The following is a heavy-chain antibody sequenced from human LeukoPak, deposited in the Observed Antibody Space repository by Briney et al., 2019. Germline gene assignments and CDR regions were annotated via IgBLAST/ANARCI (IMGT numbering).Heavy chain of an antibody. CDR2: TYYRSKWYN. J-gene: IGHJ4*02. D-gene: IGHD3-10*01. CDR1: GDSVSSNSAA. Sequence: SQTLSLTCAISGDSVSSNSAAWYWIRLSPSRGLGWLGRTYYRSKWYNDSALSVKSRITINPDTSKNQFSLQLDSVTPEDTAMYYCARGINRVLDYWGQGTLVTVSS. CDR3: ARGINRVLDY. V-gene: IGHV6-1*01.